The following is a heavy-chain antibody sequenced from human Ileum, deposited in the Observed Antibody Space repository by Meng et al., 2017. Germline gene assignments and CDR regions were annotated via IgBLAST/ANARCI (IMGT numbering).Heavy chain of an antibody. D-gene: IGHD3-10*01. J-gene: IGHJ4*02. CDR1: GGSVSSASYY. V-gene: IGHV4-61*01. CDR3: ARFYGSGTFEVHDY. Sequence: QGQLLESGPGLVRPSGTLSLTCNVSGGSVSSASYYWSWIRQPPGKGLEWIGLIHYSGSRNYNPSLKSRVTMSVDTSKNQVSLRLTSVTAADTAVYYCARFYGSGTFEVHDYWGQGTLVTVSS. CDR2: IHYSGSR.